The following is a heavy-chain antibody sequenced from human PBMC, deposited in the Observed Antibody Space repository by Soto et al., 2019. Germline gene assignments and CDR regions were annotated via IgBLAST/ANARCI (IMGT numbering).Heavy chain of an antibody. Sequence: PGGSLKLSCAASGFTFSSYAMHWVRQTPGKGLEYVSAISSNGGSTYYADSVKGRFTISRDNSKNTLYLQMGSLRAEDMAVYYCARDRHPYGDYGYYYGMDVWGQGTTVTVSS. D-gene: IGHD4-17*01. J-gene: IGHJ6*02. V-gene: IGHV3-64*02. CDR3: ARDRHPYGDYGYYYGMDV. CDR1: GFTFSSYA. CDR2: ISSNGGST.